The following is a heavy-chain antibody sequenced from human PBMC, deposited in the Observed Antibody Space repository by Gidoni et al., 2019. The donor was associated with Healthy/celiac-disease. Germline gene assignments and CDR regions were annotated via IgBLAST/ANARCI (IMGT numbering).Heavy chain of an antibody. J-gene: IGHJ4*02. CDR3: ARGGDDLDYGANSGSYPPFDY. D-gene: IGHD1-26*01. V-gene: IGHV1-69*01. Sequence: KFQGRVTITADESTSTAYMELSSLRSEDTAVYYCARGGDDLDYGANSGSYPPFDYWGQGTLVTVSS.